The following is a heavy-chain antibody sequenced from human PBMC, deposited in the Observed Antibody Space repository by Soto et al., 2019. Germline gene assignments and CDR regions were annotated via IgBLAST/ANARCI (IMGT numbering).Heavy chain of an antibody. CDR3: ARQGLAAAGYYFDY. Sequence: QLQLQESGPGLVKPSETLSLTCTVSGGSISSSSYYWGWIRQPPGKGLEWIGSIYYSGSTYYNPARKSPVTISVDTSKNQFSLKRSSVTAADTAVYYCARQGLAAAGYYFDYWGQGTLVTVSS. V-gene: IGHV4-39*01. CDR2: IYYSGST. D-gene: IGHD6-13*01. J-gene: IGHJ4*02. CDR1: GGSISSSSYY.